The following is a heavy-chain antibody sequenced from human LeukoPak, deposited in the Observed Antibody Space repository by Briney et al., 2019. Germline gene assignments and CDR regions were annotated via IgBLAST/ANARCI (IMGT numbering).Heavy chain of an antibody. CDR2: IYYSGST. V-gene: IGHV4-30-4*08. Sequence: LRLSCAASGFTFSDYYMSWIRQPPGKGLEWIGYIYYSGSTYYNPPLKSRVTISVDTSKNQFSLKLSSVTAADTAVYYCATALYSSGWSWFDPWGQGTLVTVSS. CDR3: ATALYSSGWSWFDP. J-gene: IGHJ5*02. CDR1: GFTFSDYY. D-gene: IGHD6-19*01.